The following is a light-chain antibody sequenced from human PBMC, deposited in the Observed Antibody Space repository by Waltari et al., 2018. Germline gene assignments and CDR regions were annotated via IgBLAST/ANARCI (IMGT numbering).Light chain of an antibody. V-gene: IGKV3-11*01. J-gene: IGKJ1*01. CDR2: DAS. CDR3: QQRSRWPRT. Sequence: EIILTQSPANVSLSAGERATLSCRASQSITTDLGWYQQKPGQAPRLVVFDASKRAAGVADRFSGSGSGTDFTLTISRLEPEDSAVYYCQQRSRWPRTFGQGTKVEI. CDR1: QSITTD.